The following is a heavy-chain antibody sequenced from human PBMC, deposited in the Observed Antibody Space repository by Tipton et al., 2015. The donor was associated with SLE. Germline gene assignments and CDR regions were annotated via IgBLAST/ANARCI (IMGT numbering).Heavy chain of an antibody. J-gene: IGHJ3*01. CDR1: GYSIISTQW. V-gene: IGHV4-28*01. CDR2: IYSSGYT. CDR3: SSLTRDSHFNAFHS. D-gene: IGHD7-27*01. Sequence: GLVKPSDTLSLTCGVSGYSIISTQWWGWIRQPPGKGLEWIGYIYSSGYTYYNPSLKRRVTISIDASKSQFSLQRTSVTAADTAVFYCSSLTRDSHFNAFHSWGQGPLVPVSS.